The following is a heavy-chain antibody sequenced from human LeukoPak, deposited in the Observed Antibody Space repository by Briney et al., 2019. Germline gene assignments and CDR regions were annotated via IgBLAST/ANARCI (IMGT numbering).Heavy chain of an antibody. V-gene: IGHV1-18*01. CDR1: GYTCINYG. D-gene: IGHD3-16*01. CDR2: MSAYNGNK. CDR3: DRDRATWAYDKVHGY. J-gene: IGHJ4*02. Sequence: SVKVSCKASGYTCINYGISWVRQAPGQGLEGMGWMSAYNGNKNYEQKFQERVTMVTDKSTRTDYMEMRSLRDEETEGVYYDRDRATWAYDKVHGYWGQGSLVTVSS.